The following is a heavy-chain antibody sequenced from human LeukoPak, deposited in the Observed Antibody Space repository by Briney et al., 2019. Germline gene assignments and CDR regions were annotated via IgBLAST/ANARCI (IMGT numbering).Heavy chain of an antibody. CDR3: ARWTGYSSSWSNFDY. D-gene: IGHD6-13*01. J-gene: IGHJ4*02. CDR2: IYYSGST. Sequence: SETLSLTCTVSGGSISSYYWSWIRQPPGKGLEWIGYIYYSGSTDYNPSLKSRVTISVDTSKNQFTLKLSSVTAADTAVYYCARWTGYSSSWSNFDYWGQGTLVTVSS. CDR1: GGSISSYY. V-gene: IGHV4-59*01.